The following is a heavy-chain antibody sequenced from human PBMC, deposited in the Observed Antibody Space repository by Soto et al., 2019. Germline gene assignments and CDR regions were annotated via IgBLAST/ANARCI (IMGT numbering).Heavy chain of an antibody. CDR1: GGSISSSSYY. CDR3: ARTYRPNYYYYYYGMDV. V-gene: IGHV4-39*07. Sequence: SETLSLTCTVSGGSISSSSYYWGWIRQPPGKGLEWIGSIYYSGSTYYNLSLKSRVTISVDTYKNQFSLKLSSVTAADTAVYYCARTYRPNYYYYYYGMDVWGQGTTVTVSS. CDR2: IYYSGST. J-gene: IGHJ6*02. D-gene: IGHD1-7*01.